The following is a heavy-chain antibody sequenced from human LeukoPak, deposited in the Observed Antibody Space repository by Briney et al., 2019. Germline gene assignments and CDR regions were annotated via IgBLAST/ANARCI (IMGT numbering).Heavy chain of an antibody. CDR3: ARDLKFGSLEY. J-gene: IGHJ4*02. D-gene: IGHD3-10*01. Sequence: GMSLRLSCAASGFTVSSYGMHWARQAPGKGLEWVADLWPDESNKYYADSVKGRITISRDNSKNTVYLQMNSLRGEDTAVYYCARDLKFGSLEYGGKGPLVTVSS. CDR2: LWPDESNK. V-gene: IGHV3-33*01. CDR1: GFTVSSYG.